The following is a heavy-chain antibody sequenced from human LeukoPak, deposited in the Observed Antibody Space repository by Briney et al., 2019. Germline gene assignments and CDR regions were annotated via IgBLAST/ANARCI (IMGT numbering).Heavy chain of an antibody. V-gene: IGHV6-1*01. CDR2: TYYRSKWYN. J-gene: IGHJ3*02. CDR1: GDSVSSNSAA. CDR3: AVSRVAASLHNDAFDI. Sequence: SQTLSLTCAISGDSVSSNSAAWNWIRQSPSRGLEWLGRTYYRSKWYNDYAVSVKSRITINPDTSKNQFSLQLNSVTPEDTAVYYCAVSRVAASLHNDAFDIWGQGTMVTVSS. D-gene: IGHD6-6*01.